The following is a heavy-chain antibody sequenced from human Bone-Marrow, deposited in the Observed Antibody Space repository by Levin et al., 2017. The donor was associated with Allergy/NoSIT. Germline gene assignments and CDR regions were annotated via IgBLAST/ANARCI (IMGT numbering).Heavy chain of an antibody. CDR2: INSRGTTT. CDR1: GFTFSGYW. V-gene: IGHV3-74*01. Sequence: GGSLRLSCEASGFTFSGYWMHWVRQTPGSGLEWVSRINSRGTTTDYAESVSGRATISRDNAKDTLFLQMDGLRVEDTAVYYCAREYYGFLSGYYLDSWGQGTLVTVS. CDR3: AREYYGFLSGYYLDS. D-gene: IGHD3-3*01. J-gene: IGHJ4*02.